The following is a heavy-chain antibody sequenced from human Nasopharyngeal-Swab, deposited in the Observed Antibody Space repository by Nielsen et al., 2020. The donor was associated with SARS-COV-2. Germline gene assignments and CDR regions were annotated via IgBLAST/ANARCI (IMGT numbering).Heavy chain of an antibody. J-gene: IGHJ6*02. CDR1: GFTVSSNY. Sequence: GGSLRLSCAASGFTVSSNYMSWVRQAPGKGLEWVSVIYSGGSTYYADSVKGRFTISRDNSKNTLYLQMNSLRAEDTAVYYCARVPCSSTNCYVGGYGMDVWGQGTTVTVSS. CDR2: IYSGGST. CDR3: ARVPCSSTNCYVGGYGMDV. D-gene: IGHD2-2*01. V-gene: IGHV3-53*01.